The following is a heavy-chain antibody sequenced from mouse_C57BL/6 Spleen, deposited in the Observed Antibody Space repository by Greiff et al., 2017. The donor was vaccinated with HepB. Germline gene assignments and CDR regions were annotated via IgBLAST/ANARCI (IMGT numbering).Heavy chain of an antibody. Sequence: QVQLQQSGPELVKPGASVKISCKASGYAFSSSWINWVKQRPGKGLEWIGRIYPGDGDTNYNGKFKGKATLTADKSSSTAYMQLSSLTSEDSAVYFCAVYDYDLAWFAYWGQGTLVTVSA. CDR2: IYPGDGDT. D-gene: IGHD2-4*01. CDR3: AVYDYDLAWFAY. J-gene: IGHJ3*01. V-gene: IGHV1-82*01. CDR1: GYAFSSSW.